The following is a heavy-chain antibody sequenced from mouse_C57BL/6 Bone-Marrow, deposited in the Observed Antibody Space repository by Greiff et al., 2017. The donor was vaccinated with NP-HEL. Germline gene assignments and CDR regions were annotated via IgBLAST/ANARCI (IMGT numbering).Heavy chain of an antibody. J-gene: IGHJ4*01. D-gene: IGHD1-2*01. Sequence: QVQLQQSGAELVKPGASVKLSCKATGYTFTGYWMEWVKQRPGHGLEWIGDILPGSGGTNYNEKFKGKATFTADTSSNTAYMQLSSLTTEDSAVYYCATAHYYAMDDWGQGTTVTVSS. CDR2: ILPGSGGT. V-gene: IGHV1-9*01. CDR3: ATAHYYAMDD. CDR1: GYTFTGYW.